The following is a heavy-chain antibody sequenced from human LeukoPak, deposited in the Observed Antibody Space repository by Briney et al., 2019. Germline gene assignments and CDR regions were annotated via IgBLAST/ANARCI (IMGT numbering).Heavy chain of an antibody. J-gene: IGHJ4*02. V-gene: IGHV4-39*01. D-gene: IGHD6-13*01. CDR2: IYYSGGT. CDR3: ARQGSSNWNYYFDY. Sequence: SETLSLTCTVPGGSISSSSYYWGWLRQPPGKGLEWIGSIYYSGGTYYNPSLKSRVTISVDTSKNQFSLRLSSVTAADTAVYYCARQGSSNWNYYFDYWGQGTLVTVSS. CDR1: GGSISSSSYY.